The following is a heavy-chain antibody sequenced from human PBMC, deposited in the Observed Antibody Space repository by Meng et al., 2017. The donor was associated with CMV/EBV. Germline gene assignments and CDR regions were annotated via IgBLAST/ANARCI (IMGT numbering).Heavy chain of an antibody. Sequence: SLPRTVSGGSISSSSYYWGWIRQPPGKGLEWIGSIYYSGSTYYNPSLKSRVTISVDTSKNQFSLKLSSVTAADTAVYYCARQVSWFDPWGQGTLVTVSS. CDR1: GGSISSSSYY. CDR2: IYYSGST. J-gene: IGHJ5*02. V-gene: IGHV4-39*01. CDR3: ARQVSWFDP.